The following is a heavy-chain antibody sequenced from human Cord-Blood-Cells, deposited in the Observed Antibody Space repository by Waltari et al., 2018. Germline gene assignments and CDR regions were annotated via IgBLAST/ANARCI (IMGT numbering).Heavy chain of an antibody. CDR2: VDPEDGET. CDR3: ATVLLSSGWTVNWFDP. Sequence: EVQLVQSGAEVKKPGATVKISCKVSGYTFTAYYMHWAQQAPGKGLEWMGLVDPEDGETIYAEKFQGRVTITADTSTDTAYMELSSLRSEDTAVYYCATVLLSSGWTVNWFDPWGQGTLVTVSS. D-gene: IGHD6-19*01. CDR1: GYTFTAYY. V-gene: IGHV1-69-2*01. J-gene: IGHJ5*02.